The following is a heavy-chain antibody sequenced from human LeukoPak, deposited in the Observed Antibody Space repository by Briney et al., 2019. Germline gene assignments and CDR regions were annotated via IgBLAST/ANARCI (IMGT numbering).Heavy chain of an antibody. Sequence: TSETLSLTCTVSGGSISSHFWSWIRQPPGKGLEWIGYISYSGSNNYNPSLKSRVIISVDTSKNRFSMKLTSVTAADTAVYYCARHRYTTGEASWGQGTLVTVSS. CDR3: ARHRYTTGEAS. V-gene: IGHV4-59*08. CDR1: GGSISSHF. CDR2: ISYSGSN. J-gene: IGHJ5*02. D-gene: IGHD6-19*01.